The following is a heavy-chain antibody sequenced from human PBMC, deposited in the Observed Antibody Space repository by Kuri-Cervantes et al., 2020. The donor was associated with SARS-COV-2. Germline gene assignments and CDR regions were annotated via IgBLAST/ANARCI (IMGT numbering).Heavy chain of an antibody. Sequence: GESLKISCAASGFTFSGHWIHWVRQAPGKGLVWVSRINPDGSYTNNADSVKGRFTLSRDNAKNMLFLQMNSLRAEDTAVYYCATGDYSNYYYYYGMDVWGQGTTVTVSS. CDR3: ATGDYSNYYYYYGMDV. V-gene: IGHV3-74*01. D-gene: IGHD4-11*01. CDR1: GFTFSGHW. CDR2: INPDGSYT. J-gene: IGHJ6*02.